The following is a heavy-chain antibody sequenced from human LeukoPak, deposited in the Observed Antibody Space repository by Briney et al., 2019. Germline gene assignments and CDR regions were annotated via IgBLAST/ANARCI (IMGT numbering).Heavy chain of an antibody. J-gene: IGHJ4*02. CDR1: GFTVSNNY. CDR3: ARVWSSSWTPPDY. CDR2: INSDGSST. D-gene: IGHD6-13*01. Sequence: GSLRLSCAASGFTVSNNYMSWVRQAPGKGLVWVSRINSDGSSTSYADSVKGRFTISRDNAKNSLYLQMNSLRAEDTAVYYCARVWSSSWTPPDYWGQGTLVTVSS. V-gene: IGHV3-74*01.